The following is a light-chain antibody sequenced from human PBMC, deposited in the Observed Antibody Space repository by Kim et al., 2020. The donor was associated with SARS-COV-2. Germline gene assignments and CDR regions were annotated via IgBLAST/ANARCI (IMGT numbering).Light chain of an antibody. V-gene: IGLV3-21*04. CDR2: YDT. Sequence: SYELTQPPSVSVAPGKTASITCGGNKIGCKSVHWYQQRPGQAPVLVIYYDTDRPSGIPERFSGSNSGDTATLTISRVEAEDEADYYCQVWDLYAMFFGGG. CDR1: KIGCKS. CDR3: QVWDLYAMF. J-gene: IGLJ2*01.